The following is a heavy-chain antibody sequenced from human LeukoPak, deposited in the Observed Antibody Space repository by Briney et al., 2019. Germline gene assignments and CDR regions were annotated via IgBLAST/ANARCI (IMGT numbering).Heavy chain of an antibody. CDR1: GFTFSSYA. V-gene: IGHV3-30*04. CDR3: ARSILGSSWGNYYYGMDV. Sequence: GGSLRLSCAASGFTFSSYAMHWVRQAPGKGLEWVAVISYDGSNKYYADSVKGRFTISRDNSKNTLYLQMNSLRAEDTAVYYCARSILGSSWGNYYYGMDVWGQGTTVTVSS. J-gene: IGHJ6*02. CDR2: ISYDGSNK. D-gene: IGHD6-13*01.